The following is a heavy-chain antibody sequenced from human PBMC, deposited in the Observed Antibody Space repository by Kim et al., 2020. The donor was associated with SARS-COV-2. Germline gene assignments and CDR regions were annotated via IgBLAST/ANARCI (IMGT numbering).Heavy chain of an antibody. CDR3: ARGGEWFGAYVVAFDI. Sequence: VKSRFTNSRDNSTNPLYLQMNSLRAEDTAVYYCARGGEWFGAYVVAFDIWGQGTMVTVSS. J-gene: IGHJ3*02. V-gene: IGHV3-30*04. D-gene: IGHD3-10*01.